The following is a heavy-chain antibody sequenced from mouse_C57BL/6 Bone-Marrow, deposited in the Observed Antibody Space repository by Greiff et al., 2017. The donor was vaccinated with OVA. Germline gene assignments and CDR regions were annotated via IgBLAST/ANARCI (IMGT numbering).Heavy chain of an antibody. CDR2: IWSGGST. J-gene: IGHJ3*01. CDR1: GFSLTSYG. CDR3: ARVFFAY. Sequence: QVHVKQSGPGLVQPSQSLSITCTVSGFSLTSYGVHWVRQSPGKGLEWLGVIWSGGSTDYNAAFISRLSISKDNSKSQVFFKMNSLQADDTAIYYCARVFFAYWGQGTLVTVSA. V-gene: IGHV2-2*01.